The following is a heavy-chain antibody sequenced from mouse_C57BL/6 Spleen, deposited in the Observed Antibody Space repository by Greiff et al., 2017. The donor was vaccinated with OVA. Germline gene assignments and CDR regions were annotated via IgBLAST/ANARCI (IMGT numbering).Heavy chain of an antibody. CDR3: ARPPLYGGTEWYFDV. Sequence: VQLKQSGPELVKPGASVKIPCKASGYTFTDYNMDWVKQSHGKSLEWIGDINPNNGGTIYNQKFKGKATLTVDKSSSTAYMELRSLTSEDTAVYYCARPPLYGGTEWYFDVWGTGTTVTVSS. CDR2: INPNNGGT. J-gene: IGHJ1*03. CDR1: GYTFTDYN. D-gene: IGHD1-1*01. V-gene: IGHV1-18*01.